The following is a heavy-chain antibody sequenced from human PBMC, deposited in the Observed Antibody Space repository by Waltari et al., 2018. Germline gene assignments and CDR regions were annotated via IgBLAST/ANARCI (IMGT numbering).Heavy chain of an antibody. V-gene: IGHV3-33*08. D-gene: IGHD4-4*01. CDR3: AREGLTEEAAY. CDR2: IWYNGSNK. Sequence: QVQLVESGGGVVQPGRSLRLSCAASGFTFSSYGMHWVRQAPGKGLEWVAVIWYNGSNKYYADSVKGRFTISRDNYKNTLYLEMDRLRVEETGVYYCAREGLTEEAAYWGQGTLVTVSS. J-gene: IGHJ4*02. CDR1: GFTFSSYG.